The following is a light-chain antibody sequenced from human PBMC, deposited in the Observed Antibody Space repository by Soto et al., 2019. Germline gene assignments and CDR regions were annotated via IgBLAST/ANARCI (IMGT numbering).Light chain of an antibody. CDR3: SSYTTGNTVV. V-gene: IGLV2-14*01. Sequence: QSALTQPASVSGSPGQSIAISCTGTRSDVGAYGYVSWYQQHPGKAPKLMLFEVSMRPSEVSNRFSGSKSGNTASLTISGLQADDEADYYCSSYTTGNTVVFGGGTQLTVL. CDR1: RSDVGAYGY. J-gene: IGLJ3*02. CDR2: EVS.